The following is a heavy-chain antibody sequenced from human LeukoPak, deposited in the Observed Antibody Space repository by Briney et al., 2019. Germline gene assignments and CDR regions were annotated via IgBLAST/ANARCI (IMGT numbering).Heavy chain of an antibody. J-gene: IGHJ4*02. Sequence: GGSLRLSCAASGFTFSRYSMNWVRQAPGKGLEWVSSISSSSSYIYYADSVKGRFTISRDNAKNSLSLQMNSLRADDTAVYYCARGSGSGWSWGTNYFDYWGQGTLVTVSS. V-gene: IGHV3-21*01. CDR3: ARGSGSGWSWGTNYFDY. CDR1: GFTFSRYS. D-gene: IGHD6-19*01. CDR2: ISSSSSYI.